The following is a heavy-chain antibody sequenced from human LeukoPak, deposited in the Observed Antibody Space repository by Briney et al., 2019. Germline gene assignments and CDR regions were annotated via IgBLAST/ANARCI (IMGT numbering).Heavy chain of an antibody. J-gene: IGHJ3*02. CDR3: ARPNYDYVWGSYNRHAFDI. CDR1: GGSISSYY. D-gene: IGHD3-16*01. CDR2: IYTSGST. V-gene: IGHV4-4*07. Sequence: PSETLSLTCTVSGGSISSYYWSWIRQPAGKGLEWIGRIYTSGSTNYNPSLKSRVTISVDTSKNQFSLKLSSVTAADTAVYYCARPNYDYVWGSYNRHAFDIWGQGSMVTVSS.